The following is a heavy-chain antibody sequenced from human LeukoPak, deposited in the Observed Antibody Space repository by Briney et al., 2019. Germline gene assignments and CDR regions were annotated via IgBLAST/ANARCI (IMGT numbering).Heavy chain of an antibody. CDR3: ARVSSSSWDNWFDP. Sequence: SETLPLTSTVSGGSISSGSYYWSWIRQPAGKGLGWIWRIYTSGSTNYNPPLKRRVTISVATSKNQFSLKLSSVTAADTAVYYCARVSSSSWDNWFDPWGQGTLVTVSS. V-gene: IGHV4-61*02. CDR1: GGSISSGSYY. D-gene: IGHD6-13*01. J-gene: IGHJ5*02. CDR2: IYTSGST.